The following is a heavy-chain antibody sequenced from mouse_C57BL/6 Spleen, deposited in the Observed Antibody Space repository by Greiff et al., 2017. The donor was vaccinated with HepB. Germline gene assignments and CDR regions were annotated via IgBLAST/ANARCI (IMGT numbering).Heavy chain of an antibody. Sequence: LQESGAELVKPGASVKLSCKASGYTFTEYTIHWVKQRSGQGLEWIGWFYPGSGSIKYNEKFKDKATLTADKSSSTVYMELSRLTSEDSAVYFCARHEGITTVVEDWYFDVWGTGTTVTVSS. V-gene: IGHV1-62-2*01. CDR2: FYPGSGSI. D-gene: IGHD1-1*01. J-gene: IGHJ1*03. CDR1: GYTFTEYT. CDR3: ARHEGITTVVEDWYFDV.